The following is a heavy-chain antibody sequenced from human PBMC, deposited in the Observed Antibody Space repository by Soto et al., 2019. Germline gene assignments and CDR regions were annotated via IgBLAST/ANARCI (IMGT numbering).Heavy chain of an antibody. J-gene: IGHJ3*02. CDR1: GFTFSNAW. Sequence: PGGSLRLSCAASGFTFSNAWMSWVRQAPGKGLEWVGRIKSIPDSGKTNYAAAVKGRISVSTDDSKNMVYLQINSLKTEDTAMYYCAPTITDQKGLQQSYAFDIWGQGTMVTVSS. V-gene: IGHV3-15*01. CDR2: IKSIPDSGKT. CDR3: APTITDQKGLQQSYAFDI. D-gene: IGHD1-20*01.